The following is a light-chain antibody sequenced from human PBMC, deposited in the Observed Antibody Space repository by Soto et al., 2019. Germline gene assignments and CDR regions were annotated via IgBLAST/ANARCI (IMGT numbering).Light chain of an antibody. CDR3: QQYGTSPRM. V-gene: IGKV3-20*01. CDR1: QSVGTNY. CDR2: GTS. J-gene: IGKJ1*01. Sequence: EIVLTQSPGTLSLSPGERVTLSGRASQSVGTNYLAWYQQKPGQAPRLVIYGTSNRATGTPDRFSGSGSGTDFTLTISRLEPEDFAVYYCQQYGTSPRMFGQGTKVDIK.